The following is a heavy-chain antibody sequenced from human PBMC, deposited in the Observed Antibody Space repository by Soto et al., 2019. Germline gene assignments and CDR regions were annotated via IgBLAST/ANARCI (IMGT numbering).Heavy chain of an antibody. Sequence: QVQLVESGGGVVQPGRSLRLSCAASGFPFTSYGMHWVREGPDKGLEWVAIKSYDGSDKYYADSVKGRLTISRDNSKNTQYLQMNSLRHEDTALYYCVGNQYYFDYRGQGTLVIVSS. V-gene: IGHV3-30*03. D-gene: IGHD1-1*01. J-gene: IGHJ4*02. CDR2: KSYDGSDK. CDR3: VGNQYYFDY. CDR1: GFPFTSYG.